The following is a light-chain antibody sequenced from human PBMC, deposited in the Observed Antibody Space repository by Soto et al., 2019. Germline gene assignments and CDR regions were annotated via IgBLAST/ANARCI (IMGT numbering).Light chain of an antibody. V-gene: IGLV2-23*01. J-gene: IGLJ1*01. CDR2: KGT. CDR3: CSSAPESTYV. CDR1: SSDVGAYNS. Sequence: QFVLAQPASVSGSPGQSITISCTGTSSDVGAYNSVSWYQQHPHRAPQVIIYKGTQRPSGVSNRFSGSTSGNAASLTISALQTDDEADYFCCSSAPESTYVCGTGTKVTVL.